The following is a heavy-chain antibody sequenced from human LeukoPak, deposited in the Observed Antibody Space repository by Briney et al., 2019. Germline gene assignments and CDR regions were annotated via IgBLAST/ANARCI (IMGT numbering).Heavy chain of an antibody. CDR1: GFTFSNYW. J-gene: IGHJ4*02. CDR3: ARAISGSSEYYFDY. CDR2: ISSSSSYI. V-gene: IGHV3-21*01. D-gene: IGHD1-26*01. Sequence: GGSLRLSCAASGFTFSNYWMNWVRQAPGKGLEWVLSISSSSSYIYYADSVKGRFTISRDNAKNSLYLQMNSLRAEDTAVYYCARAISGSSEYYFDYWGQGTLVTVSS.